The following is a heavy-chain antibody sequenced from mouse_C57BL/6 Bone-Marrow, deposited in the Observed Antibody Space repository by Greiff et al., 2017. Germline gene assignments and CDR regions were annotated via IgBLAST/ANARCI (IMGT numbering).Heavy chain of an antibody. CDR3: ARSYYGSSSDY. J-gene: IGHJ2*01. CDR1: GSTFPSSC. V-gene: IGHV1-72*01. D-gene: IGHD1-1*01. Sequence: VQLQQPGAELVKPGASVKLSCTASGSTFPSSCMHWVKQRPERGLEWIGRIAPNSGGTKYIEKFKSKATQTVDKPSSTAYMQLSSLTSEDSAVYYCARSYYGSSSDYWGQGTTLTVSS. CDR2: IAPNSGGT.